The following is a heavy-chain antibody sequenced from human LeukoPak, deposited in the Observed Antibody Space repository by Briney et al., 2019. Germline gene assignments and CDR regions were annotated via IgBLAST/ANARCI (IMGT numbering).Heavy chain of an antibody. Sequence: ASVKVSCKASGYTFTSSDINWVRQATGQGLEWMGWMNPNSGNTGYAQKFQGRVTMTRDTSKSTAYMELSSLRSEDTAVYYCAREGSSSGTGYGYWGQGTLVTVSS. CDR1: GYTFTSSD. CDR2: MNPNSGNT. D-gene: IGHD6-13*01. CDR3: AREGSSSGTGYGY. J-gene: IGHJ4*02. V-gene: IGHV1-8*01.